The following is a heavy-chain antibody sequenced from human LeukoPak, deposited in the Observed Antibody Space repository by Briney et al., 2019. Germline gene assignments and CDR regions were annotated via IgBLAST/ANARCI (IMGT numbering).Heavy chain of an antibody. CDR2: ISAYNGNT. CDR3: ARERAHYYDSSGYYYERGNWFDP. J-gene: IGHJ5*02. CDR1: GYTFTSYG. Sequence: ASVKVSCKASGYTFTSYGISWVRQAPGQGLEWMGWISAYNGNTNYAQKLQGRVTMTTDTSTSTAYMELRSLRSDDTAVYYCARERAHYYDSSGYYYERGNWFDPWDQGTLVTVSS. V-gene: IGHV1-18*01. D-gene: IGHD3-22*01.